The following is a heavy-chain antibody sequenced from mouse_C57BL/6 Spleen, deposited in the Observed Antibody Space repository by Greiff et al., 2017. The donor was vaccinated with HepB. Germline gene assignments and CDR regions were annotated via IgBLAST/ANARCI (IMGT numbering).Heavy chain of an antibody. D-gene: IGHD1-1*01. CDR3: TAPITTVVDYYAMDY. V-gene: IGHV14-4*01. CDR1: GFNIKDDY. Sequence: EVQLQQSGAELVRPGASVKLSCTASGFNIKDDYMHWVKQRPEQGLEWIGWIDPENGDTEYASKFQGKATITADTSSNTAYLQLSSLTSEDTAVYYCTAPITTVVDYYAMDYWGQGTSVTVSS. CDR2: IDPENGDT. J-gene: IGHJ4*01.